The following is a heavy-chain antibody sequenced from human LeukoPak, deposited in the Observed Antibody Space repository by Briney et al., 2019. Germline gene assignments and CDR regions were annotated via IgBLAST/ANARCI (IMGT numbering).Heavy chain of an antibody. Sequence: SETLSLTCTVSGGSISSYYWSWIRQPPGKGLEWIGYIYYSGSTNYNPSLKSRVTVSVDTSKNQFSLKLSSVTAADTAVYYCARGDIAAAGLFDYWGQGTLVTVSS. CDR1: GGSISSYY. J-gene: IGHJ4*02. CDR2: IYYSGST. CDR3: ARGDIAAAGLFDY. V-gene: IGHV4-59*01. D-gene: IGHD6-13*01.